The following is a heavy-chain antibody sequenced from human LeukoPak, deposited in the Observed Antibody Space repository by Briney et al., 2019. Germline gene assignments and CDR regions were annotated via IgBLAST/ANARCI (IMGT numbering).Heavy chain of an antibody. Sequence: PGGSLRLSCAASGFTFSSYSMNWVRQAPGKGLEWVSSISSSSSYIYYADSVKGRFTISRDNAKNSLYLQMNSLRAEDTAVYYCARVGDSSSWYWSDYYYGMDVWGQGTTVTVSS. CDR3: ARVGDSSSWYWSDYYYGMDV. V-gene: IGHV3-21*01. J-gene: IGHJ6*02. CDR2: ISSSSSYI. D-gene: IGHD6-13*01. CDR1: GFTFSSYS.